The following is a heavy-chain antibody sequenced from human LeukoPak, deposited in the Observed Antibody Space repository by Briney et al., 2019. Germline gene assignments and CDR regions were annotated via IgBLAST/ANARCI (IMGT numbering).Heavy chain of an antibody. D-gene: IGHD6-6*01. V-gene: IGHV3-74*01. Sequence: GGSLRLSCAASGFTFSSYWMHWVRQAPGKGLVWVSRINNDGSSTTYADSVKGRFTISRDDAKNTLYLQMNSLRAEDTAVYYCVREIAVRFDPWGQGTLATVSS. CDR3: VREIAVRFDP. J-gene: IGHJ5*02. CDR1: GFTFSSYW. CDR2: INNDGSST.